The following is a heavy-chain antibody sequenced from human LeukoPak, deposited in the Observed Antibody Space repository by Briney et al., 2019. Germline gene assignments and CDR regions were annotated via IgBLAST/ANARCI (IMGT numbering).Heavy chain of an antibody. CDR3: ARDRGLTDY. CDR1: GGSISSGSYY. Sequence: SETLSLTCTVSGGSISSGSYYWGWIRQPPGKGLEWIGSIYYSGSTYYNPSLKSRVTISVDRSKNQFSLKLSSVTAADTAVYYCARDRGLTDYWGQGTLVTVSS. CDR2: IYYSGST. J-gene: IGHJ4*02. V-gene: IGHV4-39*07. D-gene: IGHD3-10*01.